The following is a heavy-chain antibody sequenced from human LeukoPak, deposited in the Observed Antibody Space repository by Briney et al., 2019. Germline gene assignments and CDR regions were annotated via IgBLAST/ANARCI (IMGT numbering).Heavy chain of an antibody. V-gene: IGHV3-23*01. CDR3: ARAGYIAAAGFDY. CDR2: ISGSGGST. Sequence: SGGSLRLSCAASGFTLSSYAMSWVRQAPGKGLEWVSAISGSGGSTYYADSVKGRFTISRDNSKNTLYLQMNSLRAEDTAVYYCARAGYIAAAGFDYWGQGTLVTVSS. CDR1: GFTLSSYA. J-gene: IGHJ4*02. D-gene: IGHD6-13*01.